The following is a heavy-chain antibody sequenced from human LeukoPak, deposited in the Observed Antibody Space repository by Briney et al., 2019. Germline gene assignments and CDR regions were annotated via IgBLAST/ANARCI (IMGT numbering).Heavy chain of an antibody. D-gene: IGHD3-22*01. CDR2: ISGSGGST. CDR1: GFTFSSYA. CDR3: AKDSAYDSSSYYDY. J-gene: IGHJ4*02. Sequence: GGSLRLSCAASGFTFSSYAMNWVRQAPGKGLEWVSAISGSGGSTYYADSVKGRFTISRDNSKNTLYLQMNSLRVEDTAIYFCAKDSAYDSSSYYDYWGQGTLVTVSS. V-gene: IGHV3-23*01.